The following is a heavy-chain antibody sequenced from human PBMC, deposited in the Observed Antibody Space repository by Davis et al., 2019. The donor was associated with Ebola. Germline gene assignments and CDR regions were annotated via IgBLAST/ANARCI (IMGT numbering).Heavy chain of an antibody. D-gene: IGHD4-11*01. Sequence: GESLKISCAASGFTFGSSAMNWVRQAPGKGLEWVSGISSGGGGKYYADSVKGRLTISRDNSKNTLYLQMNSLRAEDTAVYYCARSQYLDYWGQGTLVTVSS. J-gene: IGHJ4*02. CDR1: GFTFGSSA. CDR2: ISSGGGGK. CDR3: ARSQYLDY. V-gene: IGHV3-23*01.